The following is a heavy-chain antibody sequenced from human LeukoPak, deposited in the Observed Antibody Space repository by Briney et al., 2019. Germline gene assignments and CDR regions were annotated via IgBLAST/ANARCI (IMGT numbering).Heavy chain of an antibody. CDR1: GGSISSSSYY. CDR2: IYYSGST. J-gene: IGHJ4*02. D-gene: IGHD5-12*01. V-gene: IGHV4-61*05. CDR3: ARGDIVATRLDY. Sequence: SETLSLTCTVSGGSISSSSYYWGWIRQPPGKGLEWIGYIYYSGSTNYNPSLKSRVTISVYTSKNQFSLKLSSVTAADTAVYYCARGDIVATRLDYWGQGTLVTVSS.